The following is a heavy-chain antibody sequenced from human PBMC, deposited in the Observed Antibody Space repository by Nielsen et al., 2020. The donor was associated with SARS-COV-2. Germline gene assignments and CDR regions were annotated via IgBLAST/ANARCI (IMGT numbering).Heavy chain of an antibody. Sequence: GESLKISCAASGFTFSSYGMHWVRQAPGKGLEWVAVISYGGSNKYYADSVKGRFTISRDNSKNTLYLQMNSLRAEDTAVYYCARVREMATMWEYYYYGMDVWGQGTTVTVSS. CDR2: ISYGGSNK. V-gene: IGHV3-30*03. J-gene: IGHJ6*02. CDR3: ARVREMATMWEYYYYGMDV. D-gene: IGHD5-24*01. CDR1: GFTFSSYG.